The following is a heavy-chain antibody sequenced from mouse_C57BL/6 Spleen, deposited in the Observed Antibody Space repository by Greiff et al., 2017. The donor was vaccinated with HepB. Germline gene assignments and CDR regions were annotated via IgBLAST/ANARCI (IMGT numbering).Heavy chain of an antibody. V-gene: IGHV14-4*01. J-gene: IGHJ2*01. D-gene: IGHD1-1*01. Sequence: VQLQQSGAELVRPGASVKLSCTASGFNIKDDYMHWVKQRPEQGLEWIGWIDPENGDTEYASKFQGKATITADTSSNTAYLQLSSLTSEDTAVYYCTTNYYGGSRYYFDYWGQGTTLTVSS. CDR1: GFNIKDDY. CDR3: TTNYYGGSRYYFDY. CDR2: IDPENGDT.